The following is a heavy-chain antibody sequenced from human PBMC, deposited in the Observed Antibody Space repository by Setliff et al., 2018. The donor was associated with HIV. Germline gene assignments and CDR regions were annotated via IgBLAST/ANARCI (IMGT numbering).Heavy chain of an antibody. CDR2: IHYNERT. CDR3: ASRIYYDESRVLREEGFVP. D-gene: IGHD3-16*01. J-gene: IGHJ5*02. CDR1: GGSASNSRYY. Sequence: SETLSLTCTVSGGSASNSRYYWAWIRQPPGKGLEYIGSIHYNERTYYNPSLKSRVAISIDTSKNQFSLNLTSVTAADTAVYYCASRIYYDESRVLREEGFVPWGQGTLVTVSS. V-gene: IGHV4-39*01.